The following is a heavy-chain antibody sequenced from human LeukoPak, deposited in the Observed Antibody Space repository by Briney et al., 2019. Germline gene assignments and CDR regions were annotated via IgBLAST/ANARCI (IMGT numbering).Heavy chain of an antibody. CDR2: ISSSGSTI. CDR1: GFTFSGYY. Sequence: PGGSLRLSCAASGFTFSGYYMSWIRQAPGKGLEWVSYISSSGSTIYYADSVKGRFTISRDSSKNTLFLQMNRLRPEDAAVYYCAKAPVTTCRGAYCYPFDYWGQGTLVTVSS. V-gene: IGHV3-11*01. D-gene: IGHD2-21*01. CDR3: AKAPVTTCRGAYCYPFDY. J-gene: IGHJ4*02.